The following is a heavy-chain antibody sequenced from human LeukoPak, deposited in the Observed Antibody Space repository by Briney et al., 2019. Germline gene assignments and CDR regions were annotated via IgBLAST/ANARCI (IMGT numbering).Heavy chain of an antibody. CDR2: INPNSGGT. J-gene: IGHJ4*02. CDR3: ARVGYDILTGHGPFDY. D-gene: IGHD3-9*01. CDR1: GYTFTGCY. Sequence: ASVKVSCKASGYTFTGCYMHWVRQAPGQGLEWMGWINPNSGGTNYAQKFQGWVTMTRDTSISTAYMELSRLRSDDTAVYYCARVGYDILTGHGPFDYWGQGTLVTVSS. V-gene: IGHV1-2*04.